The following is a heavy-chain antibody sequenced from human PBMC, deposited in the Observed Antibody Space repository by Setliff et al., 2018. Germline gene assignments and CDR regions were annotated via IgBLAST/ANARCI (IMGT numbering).Heavy chain of an antibody. CDR1: GYTFSSSG. D-gene: IGHD2-8*01. J-gene: IGHJ4*02. CDR3: SRLVRYCTTTACQRASGAEV. CDR2: ISAYSGNT. Sequence: ASVKVSCKASGYTFSSSGITWVRQAPGQGLEWRGWISAYSGNTSYARKFQGRVTMTTDSSTSTAYMELRSLTSDDTAVYYCSRLVRYCTTTACQRASGAEVWGQGTVVTVSS. V-gene: IGHV1-18*01.